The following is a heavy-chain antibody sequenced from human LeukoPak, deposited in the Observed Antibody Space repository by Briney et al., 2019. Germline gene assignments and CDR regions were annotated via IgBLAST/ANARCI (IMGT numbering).Heavy chain of an antibody. J-gene: IGHJ4*02. V-gene: IGHV3-11*01. CDR3: ARASSSSSGFDY. CDR1: GFTFSDHY. CDR2: ISSSGTTT. Sequence: GGTLRLSCTGSGFTFSDHYMTWIRQAPGKGLEWISYISSSGTTTYYADSVKGRFTISRANAKTSVYLQMEGLRADDTAVYCCARASSSSSGFDYWGQGTLVTVSP. D-gene: IGHD6-6*01.